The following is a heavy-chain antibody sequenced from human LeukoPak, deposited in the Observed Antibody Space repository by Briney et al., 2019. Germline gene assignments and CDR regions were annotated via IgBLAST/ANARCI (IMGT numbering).Heavy chain of an antibody. Sequence: SETLSLTCTVSGGSISSYCWSWIRQPPGKGLEWIGYIYYSGSTNYNPSLESRVTISVDTSKNQFSLKLSSVTAADTAVYYCARHCSGGSCPLGAFDYWGQGTLVTISS. D-gene: IGHD2-15*01. V-gene: IGHV4-59*01. J-gene: IGHJ4*02. CDR3: ARHCSGGSCPLGAFDY. CDR1: GGSISSYC. CDR2: IYYSGST.